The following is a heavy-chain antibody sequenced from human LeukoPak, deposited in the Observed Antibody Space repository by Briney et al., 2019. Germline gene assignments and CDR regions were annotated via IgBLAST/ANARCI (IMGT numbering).Heavy chain of an antibody. D-gene: IGHD3-10*01. Sequence: ASVKVSCKASGYTFTGYYMHWVRQAPGQGLEWMGWINPNSGGTNYAQKFQGRVTMTRDTSISTAYMELSRLRSDDTAVYYCARDRYYCSGSYYNAPIDYWGQGTLVTVSS. CDR2: INPNSGGT. CDR3: ARDRYYCSGSYYNAPIDY. CDR1: GYTFTGYY. V-gene: IGHV1-2*02. J-gene: IGHJ4*02.